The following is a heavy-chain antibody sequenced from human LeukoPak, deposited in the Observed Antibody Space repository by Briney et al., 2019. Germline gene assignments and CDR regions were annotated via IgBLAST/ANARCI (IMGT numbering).Heavy chain of an antibody. J-gene: IGHJ4*02. CDR3: ARDRPRGSSSSGEFFDY. D-gene: IGHD6-6*01. CDR1: GFTFSSYT. Sequence: PGGSLRLSCAASGFTFSSYTMNWVRQAPGKGLEWVSYISSSSSTIYYADSVKGRFTISRDNAKNSLYLQMNSLRVEDTAVYYCARDRPRGSSSSGEFFDYWGQGTLVTVSS. V-gene: IGHV3-48*01. CDR2: ISSSSSTI.